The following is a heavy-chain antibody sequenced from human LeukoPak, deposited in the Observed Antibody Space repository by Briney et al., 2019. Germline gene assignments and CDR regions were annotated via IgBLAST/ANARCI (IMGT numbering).Heavy chain of an antibody. CDR2: IIPILGIA. CDR1: GGTFSSYA. J-gene: IGHJ3*02. D-gene: IGHD1-26*01. CDR3: ARELGFEGGAFDI. Sequence: SVKVSCTASGGTFSSYAISWVRQAPRQGLEWMGRIIPILGIANYAQKFQGRVTITADKSTSTAYMELSSLRSEDTAVYYCARELGFEGGAFDIWGQGTMVTVSS. V-gene: IGHV1-69*04.